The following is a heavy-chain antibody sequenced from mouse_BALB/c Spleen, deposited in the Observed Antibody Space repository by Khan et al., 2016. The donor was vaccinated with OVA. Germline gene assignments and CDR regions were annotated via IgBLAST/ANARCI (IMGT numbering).Heavy chain of an antibody. CDR3: ARPPYFSYVMVY. D-gene: IGHD2-10*01. CDR1: GYTFTKYG. V-gene: IGHV9-3-1*01. J-gene: IGHJ4*01. CDR2: INTNTGEP. Sequence: QIQLVQSGPELKKPGETVKISCKASGYTFTKYGLNWVKQAPGKGLQWMGWINTNTGEPTYAVDFKGRFAFSLEPSASTAYLQINNLKHEDTATYYCARPPYFSYVMVYWGQGTSVTVSS.